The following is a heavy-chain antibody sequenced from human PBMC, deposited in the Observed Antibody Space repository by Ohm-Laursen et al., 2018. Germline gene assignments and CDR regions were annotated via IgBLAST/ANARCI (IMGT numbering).Heavy chain of an antibody. Sequence: TLSLTCTVSGGSISSGGYYWSWIRQHPGKGLEWIGYIYYSGSTYYNPSLKSLVTISVDTSKNQFSLKLSSVTAADTAVYYCARGGYYYYYGMDVWGQGTTVTVSS. CDR1: GGSISSGGYY. V-gene: IGHV4-31*01. CDR3: ARGGYYYYYGMDV. D-gene: IGHD1-26*01. J-gene: IGHJ6*02. CDR2: IYYSGST.